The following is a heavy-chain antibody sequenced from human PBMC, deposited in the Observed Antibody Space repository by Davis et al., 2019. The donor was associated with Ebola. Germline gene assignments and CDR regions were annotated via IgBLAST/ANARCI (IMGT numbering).Heavy chain of an antibody. Sequence: MPSETLSLTCTVSGGSISSSSYYWSWIRQPPGKGLEWIGEINHSGSTNYNPSLKSRVTISVDTSKNQFSLKLTSVTAADTAVYYCARVRVVVAAKYYYYYGMDVWGQGTTVTVSS. CDR3: ARVRVVVAAKYYYYYGMDV. CDR1: GGSISSSSYY. J-gene: IGHJ6*02. V-gene: IGHV4-39*07. CDR2: INHSGST. D-gene: IGHD2-15*01.